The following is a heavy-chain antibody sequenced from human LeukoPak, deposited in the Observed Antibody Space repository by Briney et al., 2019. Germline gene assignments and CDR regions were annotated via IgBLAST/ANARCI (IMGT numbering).Heavy chain of an antibody. D-gene: IGHD1-26*01. CDR3: ARRTLVGATHFDY. Sequence: GASVKVPCKAPGYTFTCYYMHWVRQAPGQGLEWMGWINPNSGGTNYAQKFQGRVTMTRDTSISTAYMELSRLRSDDTAVYYCARRTLVGATHFDYWGQGTLVTVSS. CDR1: GYTFTCYY. V-gene: IGHV1-2*02. CDR2: INPNSGGT. J-gene: IGHJ4*02.